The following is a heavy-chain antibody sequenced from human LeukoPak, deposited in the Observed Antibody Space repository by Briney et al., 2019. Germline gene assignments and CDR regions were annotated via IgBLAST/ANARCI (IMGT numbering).Heavy chain of an antibody. Sequence: GGSLRLSCAASGFTFSNYWMTWVSQAPGKGLEWVANIKQDGSEKHYVESVNGRFTISRDNAKNSVYLQMNSLRADDTAVYYCARDRQIAYWGQGTMVTDSS. CDR3: ARDRQIAY. V-gene: IGHV3-7*01. J-gene: IGHJ4*02. CDR1: GFTFSNYW. CDR2: IKQDGSEK.